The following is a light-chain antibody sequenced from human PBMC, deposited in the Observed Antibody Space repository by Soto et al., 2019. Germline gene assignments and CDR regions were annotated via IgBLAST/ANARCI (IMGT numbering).Light chain of an antibody. J-gene: IGLJ1*01. Sequence: QSALTQPPSASGSPGQSVTISCTGTSSDVGGYNYVSWYQQYPGKVPKLMVYGVNKRPSGVPDRFSGSKSGNTASLTVSGLQAEDEADYYCTPYAGGNNVFGTGTKVTVL. CDR2: GVN. CDR1: SSDVGGYNY. CDR3: TPYAGGNNV. V-gene: IGLV2-8*01.